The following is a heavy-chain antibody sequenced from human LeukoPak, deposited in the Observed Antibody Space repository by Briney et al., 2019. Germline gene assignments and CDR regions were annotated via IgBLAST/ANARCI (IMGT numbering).Heavy chain of an antibody. V-gene: IGHV3-53*01. J-gene: IGHJ4*02. CDR2: IYSDGNT. D-gene: IGHD3-10*01. CDR3: ARLVTIYDSAGFDY. CDR1: AFTVSSNY. Sequence: PGGSLRLSCAASAFTVSSNYMSWVRQAPGKGLEWVSIIYSDGNTYYTDSVKGRFTISRDTSKNTLYLQMNSLRAEDTAVYYCARLVTIYDSAGFDYWGQGTLVTVSS.